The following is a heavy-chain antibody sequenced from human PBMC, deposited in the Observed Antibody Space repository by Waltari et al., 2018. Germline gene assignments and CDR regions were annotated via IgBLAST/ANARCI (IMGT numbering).Heavy chain of an antibody. CDR3: ARLGSNNWFDP. Sequence: QVQLQESGPGLVKPSETLSLTCAVSGYSISSGYYWGWIRQPPGKGVEWIGRNDHSGSTSYTPSLRRRVTMSVDTAKNQFSLKLSSVTAADTAVYYCARLGSNNWFDPWGQGTLVTVSS. V-gene: IGHV4-38-2*01. CDR1: GYSISSGYY. CDR2: NDHSGST. J-gene: IGHJ5*02.